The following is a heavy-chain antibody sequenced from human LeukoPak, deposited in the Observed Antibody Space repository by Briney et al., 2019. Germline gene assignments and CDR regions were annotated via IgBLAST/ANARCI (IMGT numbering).Heavy chain of an antibody. V-gene: IGHV3-21*01. J-gene: IGHJ4*02. CDR2: ISSSSSYI. CDR3: ARGFGYCSSTSCKIYYFAY. Sequence: PGGSLRLSCAASGFTFSSYSMNWVRQAPGKGLEWVSSISSSSSYIYYADSVKGRFTISRDNAKNSLYLQMNSLRAEDTAVYYCARGFGYCSSTSCKIYYFAYWGQRTLVTVSS. D-gene: IGHD2-2*01. CDR1: GFTFSSYS.